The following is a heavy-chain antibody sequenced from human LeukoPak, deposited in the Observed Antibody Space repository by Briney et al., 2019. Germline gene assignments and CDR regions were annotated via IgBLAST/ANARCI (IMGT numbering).Heavy chain of an antibody. Sequence: SETLSLTCTVSGGSINTRSYYWAWIRQPPGRGLEWIGSIYSAGSAYYNPSLKSRVTISVDTSKNQFSLKLTSVTAADTAVYYCARQTYYGDYSLDYWGQGTLVTVSS. J-gene: IGHJ4*02. V-gene: IGHV4-39*07. CDR2: IYSAGSA. D-gene: IGHD4-17*01. CDR1: GGSINTRSYY. CDR3: ARQTYYGDYSLDY.